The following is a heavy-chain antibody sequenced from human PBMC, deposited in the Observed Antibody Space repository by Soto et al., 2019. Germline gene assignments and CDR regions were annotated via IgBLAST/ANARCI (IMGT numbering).Heavy chain of an antibody. CDR1: GFTFSSYW. CDR2: IKQDGSEK. Sequence: GGSLRLSCAASGFTFSSYWMNWVRQAPGKGLEWVANIKQDGSEKYYVDSVKGRVTISRDNAKNALYLQMNSLRAEDTAVYYCARVREETVRVPDFDSWAKGTLVTVSS. D-gene: IGHD3-10*01. V-gene: IGHV3-7*05. CDR3: ARVREETVRVPDFDS. J-gene: IGHJ3*02.